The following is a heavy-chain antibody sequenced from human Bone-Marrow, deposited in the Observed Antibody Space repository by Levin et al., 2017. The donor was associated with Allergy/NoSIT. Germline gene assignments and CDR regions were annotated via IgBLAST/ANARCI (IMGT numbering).Heavy chain of an antibody. CDR1: GFTFSSYA. CDR2: LSGRGETT. Sequence: GESLKISCAASGFTFSSYAMTWVRQAPGKGLEWISGLSGRGETTYYADSVKGRVTISRDNDKNTLFLQMNSLRTEATALFYCAKWVRGSDGGWFFDFWGRGTLVTVSS. V-gene: IGHV3-23*01. J-gene: IGHJ2*01. CDR3: AKWVRGSDGGWFFDF. D-gene: IGHD3-16*01.